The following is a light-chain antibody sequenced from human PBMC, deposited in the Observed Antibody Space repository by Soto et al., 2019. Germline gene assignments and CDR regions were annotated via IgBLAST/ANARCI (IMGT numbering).Light chain of an antibody. Sequence: EIVLTQSPGTLSLSPGERATLSCRASQSVSNNYLAWYQQKPGQAPRLLIYGASNRATGIPDMFSGSGSGTAFTLTISRLEPDDFAVYDCQQYGSSGTFGQGTKVEIK. J-gene: IGKJ1*01. CDR3: QQYGSSGT. CDR1: QSVSNNY. CDR2: GAS. V-gene: IGKV3-20*01.